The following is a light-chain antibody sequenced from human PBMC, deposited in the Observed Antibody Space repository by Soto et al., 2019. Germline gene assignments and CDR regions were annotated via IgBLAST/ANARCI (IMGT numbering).Light chain of an antibody. V-gene: IGLV2-8*01. CDR1: SSDVGAYNY. CDR2: EVS. J-gene: IGLJ1*01. CDR3: TSYAGTYSFFYV. Sequence: ALTQPPSASGSPGQSVTISCTGTSSDVGAYNYVSWYQQLPGKAPKLIIYEVSKRPSGVPVRFSGSKSGNTASLTVSGLQAEDEADYYCTSYAGTYSFFYVFGTGTKVTVL.